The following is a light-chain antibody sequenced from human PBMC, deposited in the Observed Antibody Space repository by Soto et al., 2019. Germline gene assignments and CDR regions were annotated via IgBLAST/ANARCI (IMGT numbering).Light chain of an antibody. V-gene: IGKV3-15*01. Sequence: EMVMTQSPAILSVSPGESATLSRRASQSVNSNYLAWYQQHPGQPPRLLIYGISTRATGIPARFSGSGSGTEFSLTISSLKSEDFAVYYCQQYSKWPITFGQGTRLEIK. J-gene: IGKJ5*01. CDR1: QSVNSN. CDR3: QQYSKWPIT. CDR2: GIS.